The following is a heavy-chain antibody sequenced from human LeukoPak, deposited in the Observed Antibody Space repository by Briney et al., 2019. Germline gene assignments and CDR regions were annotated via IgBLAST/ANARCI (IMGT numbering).Heavy chain of an antibody. CDR3: ASLGYQRDY. D-gene: IGHD2-15*01. CDR1: GFTFSSYA. J-gene: IGHJ4*02. V-gene: IGHV3-74*01. Sequence: PGGSLRLSCAASGFTFSSYAMSWVRQAPGKGLVWVSRVNSDGSSISYADSVKDRFTISRDNAKNTLYLQMNSLRAEDTAVYYCASLGYQRDYWGQGTLVTVSS. CDR2: VNSDGSSI.